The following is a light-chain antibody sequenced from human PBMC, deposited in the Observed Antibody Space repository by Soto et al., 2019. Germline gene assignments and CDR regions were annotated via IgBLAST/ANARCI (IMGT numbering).Light chain of an antibody. CDR1: QDIGTY. CDR3: QQRGNWPLT. J-gene: IGKJ4*01. CDR2: GAS. V-gene: IGKV3-11*01. Sequence: ETVLTQSPDTLSLSPGDRATLSCRASQDIGTYLIWYQQRLGQAPRLLISGASSRATGVPARFSGSGSGTEFTLTISSLEPEDFALYYCQQRGNWPLTFGGGNKVEI.